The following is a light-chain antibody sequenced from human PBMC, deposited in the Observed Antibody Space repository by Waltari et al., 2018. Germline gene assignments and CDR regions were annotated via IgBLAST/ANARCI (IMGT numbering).Light chain of an antibody. CDR2: EVS. J-gene: IGLJ2*01. CDR1: SRDIGAYKY. Sequence: QSALTQPASVSGSPGQSITISCSGTSRDIGAYKYVHWYQQHPGKAPKLVISEVSNRPSGVSDRFTGSKSGNTASLTISGLQTSDEALYYCSSYTGKTTLVTFGGGTKVTVL. CDR3: SSYTGKTTLVT. V-gene: IGLV2-14*01.